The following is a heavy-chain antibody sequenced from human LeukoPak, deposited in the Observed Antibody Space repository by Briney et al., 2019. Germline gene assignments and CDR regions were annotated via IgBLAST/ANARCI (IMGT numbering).Heavy chain of an antibody. CDR1: GFTFDDYA. Sequence: GRSLRLSCAASGFTFDDYAIHWVRQAPGKGLEWVSGISWNSGSIGYADSVKGRFTISRDNAKNSLYLQMNSLRAEDTALYYCAKAGVEDNYYFDYWGQGTLVTVSS. J-gene: IGHJ4*02. D-gene: IGHD3-10*01. CDR2: ISWNSGSI. CDR3: AKAGVEDNYYFDY. V-gene: IGHV3-9*01.